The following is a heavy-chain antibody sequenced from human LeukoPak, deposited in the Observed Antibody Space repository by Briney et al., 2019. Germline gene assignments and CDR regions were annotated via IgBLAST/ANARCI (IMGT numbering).Heavy chain of an antibody. CDR1: GFTFSSHG. CDR3: ASRAGAVAVGAFDI. D-gene: IGHD6-19*01. J-gene: IGHJ3*02. Sequence: PGETLRLSCAASGFTFSSHGMNWVRQAPGKGLEWVSGISGSGGNTYYADSVKGRFTISRDNSKNTLYLQMNSLRVEDTAVYYCASRAGAVAVGAFDIWGQGTMVTVSS. V-gene: IGHV3-23*01. CDR2: ISGSGGNT.